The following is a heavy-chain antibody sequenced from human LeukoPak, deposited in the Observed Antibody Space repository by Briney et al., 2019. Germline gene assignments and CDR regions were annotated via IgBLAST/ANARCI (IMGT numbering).Heavy chain of an antibody. V-gene: IGHV3-23*01. CDR1: RFTFSSYA. Sequence: GGSLRLSCAGSRFTFSSYAMTWVRQAPGKGLEWVSSISDFGVNTYYADSVKGRFTISRDNSENTLFLQVSSLRDEDTAIYYCARGVTSAFYSPGFWGQGTLVTVSS. CDR3: ARGVTSAFYSPGF. CDR2: ISDFGVNT. J-gene: IGHJ4*02. D-gene: IGHD3-3*01.